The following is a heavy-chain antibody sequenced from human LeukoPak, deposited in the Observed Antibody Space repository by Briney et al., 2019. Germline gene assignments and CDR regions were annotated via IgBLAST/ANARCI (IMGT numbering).Heavy chain of an antibody. Sequence: ASVKVSCKASGYTFTGYFIHWVRQAPGQGLEWMGWINPNSDGTNYAQNFQGRVTMTRDTSISTAYMELSRLRSDDTAVYYCARLSGTMVTWDHFGYWGQGTLVTVSS. CDR3: ARLSGTMVTWDHFGY. CDR1: GYTFTGYF. D-gene: IGHD5-18*01. V-gene: IGHV1-2*02. J-gene: IGHJ4*02. CDR2: INPNSDGT.